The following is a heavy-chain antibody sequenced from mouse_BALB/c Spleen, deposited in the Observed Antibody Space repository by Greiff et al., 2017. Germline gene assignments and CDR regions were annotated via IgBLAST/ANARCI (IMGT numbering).Heavy chain of an antibody. V-gene: IGHV5-6*02. J-gene: IGHJ2*01. CDR2: ISSGGSYT. CDR1: GFTFSSYG. D-gene: IGHD1-1*01. CDR3: ARLYGSSYFDY. Sequence: DVMLVESGGDLVKPGGSLKLSCAASGFTFSSYGMSWVRQTPDKRLEWVATISSGGSYTYYPDSVKGRFTISRDNAKNTLYLQMSSLKSEDTAMYYCARLYGSSYFDYWGQGTTLTVSS.